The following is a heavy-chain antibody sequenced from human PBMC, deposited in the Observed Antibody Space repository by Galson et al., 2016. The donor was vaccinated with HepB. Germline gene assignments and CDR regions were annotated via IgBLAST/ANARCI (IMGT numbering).Heavy chain of an antibody. J-gene: IGHJ4*02. CDR3: ARVGNYVPMFFEY. CDR1: GYSFTSYY. V-gene: IGHV1-46*01. Sequence: SVKVSCKASGYSFTSYYMHWVRQAPGQGLEWMGIFDSSGGRTTYAQMFEGRVTMTGDTSTSTVYMELRSLRSDDTAVYFCARVGNYVPMFFEYFGQGTLVTVSS. D-gene: IGHD1-7*01. CDR2: FDSSGGRT.